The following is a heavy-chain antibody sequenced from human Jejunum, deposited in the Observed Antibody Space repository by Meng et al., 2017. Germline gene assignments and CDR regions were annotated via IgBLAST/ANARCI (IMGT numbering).Heavy chain of an antibody. V-gene: IGHV3-74*01. J-gene: IGHJ4*02. CDR1: GFTFSSYW. CDR2: SNGDGTTT. D-gene: IGHD6-19*01. CDR3: VGDARGSGWSGTY. Sequence: GESLKISCVGSGFTFSSYWMPWVRQVPGKGLVWVSRSNGDGTTTTYVDSVKGRFTMSRDNAKNTIYLQMNSLRAEDTALYYWVGDARGSGWSGTYWGQGTLVTVSS.